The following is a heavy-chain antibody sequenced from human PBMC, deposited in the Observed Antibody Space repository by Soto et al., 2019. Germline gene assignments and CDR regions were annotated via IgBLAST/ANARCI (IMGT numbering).Heavy chain of an antibody. D-gene: IGHD3-22*01. CDR3: ALRSMAVVPEY. Sequence: QVQLQESGPGLVKPSETLSLTCAVSGDSISSYYCMWIRQPPGKELESIGYLYYGRSANYNPSLKGRVTLSVDTSTNQCSLTLSSMTAADTAVYYCALRSMAVVPEYWGQGTLVTVSS. CDR2: LYYGRSA. V-gene: IGHV4-59*01. J-gene: IGHJ4*02. CDR1: GDSISSYY.